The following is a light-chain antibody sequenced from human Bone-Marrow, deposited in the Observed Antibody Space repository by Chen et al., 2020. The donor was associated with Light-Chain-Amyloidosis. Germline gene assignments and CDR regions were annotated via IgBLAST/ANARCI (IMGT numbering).Light chain of an antibody. CDR3: AAWDDSLSGWV. CDR1: SSNIGSNY. Sequence: QSVLTQPPSASGTPGQRVTISCSGSSSNIGSNYVYWYQQLPGTAPKLLIYRNNQRPSGVPDRFSGCKSGTSASLAISGLRSEDAADYYCAAWDDSLSGWVFGGGTKLTVL. V-gene: IGLV1-47*01. J-gene: IGLJ3*02. CDR2: RNN.